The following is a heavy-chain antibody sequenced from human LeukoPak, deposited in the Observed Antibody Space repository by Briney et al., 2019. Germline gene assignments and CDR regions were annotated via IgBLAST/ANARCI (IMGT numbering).Heavy chain of an antibody. J-gene: IGHJ3*02. CDR3: AKANTWGLTGYPEGAFDI. CDR2: ISWNSGSI. Sequence: PGGSLRLSCAASGFTFDDYAMHWVRQAPGKGLEWVSGISWNSGSIGYADSVKGRFTISRDNAKNSLYLQMNSLRAEDTALYYCAKANTWGLTGYPEGAFDIWGQGTMVTVSS. V-gene: IGHV3-9*01. D-gene: IGHD3-9*01. CDR1: GFTFDDYA.